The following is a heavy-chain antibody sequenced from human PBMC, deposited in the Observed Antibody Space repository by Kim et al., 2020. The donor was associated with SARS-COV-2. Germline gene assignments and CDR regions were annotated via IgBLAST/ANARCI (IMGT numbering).Heavy chain of an antibody. CDR2: ISYDGSNK. CDR3: ARDPGSYHHFDY. D-gene: IGHD1-26*01. J-gene: IGHJ4*02. CDR1: GFTFSSYA. Sequence: GGSLRLSCAASGFTFSSYAMHWVRQAPGKGLEWVAVISYDGSNKYYADSVKGRFTISRDNSKNTLYLQMNSLRAEDTAVYYCARDPGSYHHFDYWGQGT. V-gene: IGHV3-30-3*01.